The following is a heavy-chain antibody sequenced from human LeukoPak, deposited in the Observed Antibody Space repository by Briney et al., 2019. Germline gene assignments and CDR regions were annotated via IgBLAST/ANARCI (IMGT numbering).Heavy chain of an antibody. V-gene: IGHV3-7*01. CDR1: GFTFSSYA. CDR3: ARDKMTGDSYFDF. CDR2: IKQDGSEK. J-gene: IGHJ4*02. Sequence: GGSLRLSCAASGFTFSSYAMSWVRQAPGKGLEWVAHIKQDGSEKNYVDSVKGRFTISRDNAKNSLLLQMDGLRAEDSAVYYCARDKMTGDSYFDFWGQGALVTVSS. D-gene: IGHD7-27*01.